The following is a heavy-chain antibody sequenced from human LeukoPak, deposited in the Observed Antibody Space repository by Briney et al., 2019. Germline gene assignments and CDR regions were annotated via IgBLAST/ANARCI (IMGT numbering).Heavy chain of an antibody. Sequence: SETLSLTRAVSGGSISSGGYSWSWIRQPPGKGLEWIGHIYYSGYTSYNPSLKSRVTISIDTSKNQFSLKLSSVTAADTAVYYCARGSSSWLPYYMDVWGKGTTVTVSS. V-gene: IGHV4-30-4*07. CDR1: GGSISSGGYS. D-gene: IGHD6-13*01. CDR2: IYYSGYT. CDR3: ARGSSSWLPYYMDV. J-gene: IGHJ6*03.